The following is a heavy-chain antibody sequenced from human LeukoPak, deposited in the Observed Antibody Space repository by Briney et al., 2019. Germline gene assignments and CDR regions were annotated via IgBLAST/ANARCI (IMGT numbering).Heavy chain of an antibody. J-gene: IGHJ5*02. CDR3: VRFVSTAAAGRSSGVDA. CDR1: GFTFSDYY. V-gene: IGHV3-11*01. CDR2: ISSSGTTI. D-gene: IGHD6-13*01. Sequence: GGSLRLSCAASGFTFSDYYMSWIRQAPGKGLEWVSYISSSGTTIYYVVSVKGRFTISRDNAKNSLYLQMNSLRAEDTAVYYCVRFVSTAAAGRSSGVDAWGQGTLVTVSS.